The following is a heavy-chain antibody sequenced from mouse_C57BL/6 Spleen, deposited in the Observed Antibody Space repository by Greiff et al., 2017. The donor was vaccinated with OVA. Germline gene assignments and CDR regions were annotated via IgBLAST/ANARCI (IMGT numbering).Heavy chain of an antibody. Sequence: VQLQESGAELVKPGASVKISCKASGYAFSSYWMNWVKQRPGKGLEWIGQIYPGDGDTNYNGKFKGKATLTADKSSSTAYMQLSSLTSEDSAVYFCARSLAQAYAMDYWGQGTSVTVSS. J-gene: IGHJ4*01. CDR2: IYPGDGDT. CDR3: ARSLAQAYAMDY. CDR1: GYAFSSYW. V-gene: IGHV1-80*01. D-gene: IGHD3-2*02.